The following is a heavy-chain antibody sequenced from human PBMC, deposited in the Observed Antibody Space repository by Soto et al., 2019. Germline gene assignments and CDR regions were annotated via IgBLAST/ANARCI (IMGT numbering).Heavy chain of an antibody. CDR2: INPNSGGT. V-gene: IGHV1-2*02. CDR1: GYTFTSYT. CDR3: ARDIEMRSNWLDP. Sequence: ASVKVSCKASGYTFTSYTIHWVRQAPGQRLEWMGWINPNSGGTNYAQKFQGRVTMTRDTSISTAYMELSRLRSDDTAVYYCARDIEMRSNWLDPWGQGTLVTVS. D-gene: IGHD3-16*02. J-gene: IGHJ5*02.